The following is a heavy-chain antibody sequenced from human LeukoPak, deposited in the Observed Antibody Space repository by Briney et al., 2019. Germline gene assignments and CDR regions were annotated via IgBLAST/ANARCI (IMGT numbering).Heavy chain of an antibody. CDR3: AKGLAYSSGWLFDY. D-gene: IGHD6-19*01. J-gene: IGHJ4*02. V-gene: IGHV3-23*01. CDR1: GGSFSGYY. CDR2: ISGSGGST. Sequence: ETLSLTCAVYGGSFSGYYWSWIRQPPGKGLEWVSAISGSGGSTYYADSVKGRFTISRDNSKNTLYLQMNSLRAEDTAVYYCAKGLAYSSGWLFDYWGQGTLVTVSS.